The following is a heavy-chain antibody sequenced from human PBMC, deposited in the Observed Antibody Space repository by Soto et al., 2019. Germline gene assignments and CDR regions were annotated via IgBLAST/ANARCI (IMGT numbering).Heavy chain of an antibody. CDR1: GFTFSDSY. J-gene: IGHJ5*02. CDR3: VRIRYQLPSSVLWLDP. Sequence: GSLRLSCAASGFTFSDSYMSWIRQAPGKGLEWIGEINHVGGTNYNPSLKSRVTMSVDTSQNQFSLRLISVTAADTAMYFCVRIRYQLPSSVLWLDPWGQGTPVTVSS. CDR2: INHVGGT. D-gene: IGHD3-16*01. V-gene: IGHV4-34*01.